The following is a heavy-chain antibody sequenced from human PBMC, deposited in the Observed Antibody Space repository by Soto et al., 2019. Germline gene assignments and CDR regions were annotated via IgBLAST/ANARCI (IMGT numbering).Heavy chain of an antibody. Sequence: GASVKVSCKASGYTFTDHYMHWVRQAPGQGLEWMGWINPKSGGTNYAQKFQGWVTMTRDTSSSTAYMEVNRRKSDDTAVYYCARGNDNSNYAGHHWGQGTLVNVSS. CDR3: ARGNDNSNYAGHH. CDR2: INPKSGGT. D-gene: IGHD4-4*01. J-gene: IGHJ5*02. CDR1: GYTFTDHY. V-gene: IGHV1-2*04.